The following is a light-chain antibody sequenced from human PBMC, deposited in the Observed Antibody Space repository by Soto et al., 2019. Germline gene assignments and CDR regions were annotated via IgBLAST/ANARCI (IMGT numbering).Light chain of an antibody. V-gene: IGKV1-39*01. CDR1: QSINNY. J-gene: IGKJ5*01. CDR2: SAS. CDR3: QQGLTMPIT. Sequence: DIQMTQSPASLSFSVGDRFTITCRASQSINNYLNWYLQRPGQAPKLLIRSASTLQRGVPSRFSGSGSRTEFTLTIADLQPDDFGTYYCQQGLTMPITFGHGTRLEIK.